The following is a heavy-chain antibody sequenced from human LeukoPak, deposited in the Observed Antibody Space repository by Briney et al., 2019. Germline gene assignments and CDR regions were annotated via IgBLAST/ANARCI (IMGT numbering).Heavy chain of an antibody. CDR1: GYTFTNYD. J-gene: IGHJ4*02. Sequence: ASVKVSCKASGYTFTNYDINWVRQATGQGLEWMGWMHPNNGNTGYAQKFQGRVTMTRDTSISTAYMELGSLSSEDTAVYYCARGPMVGADSYWGQGTLVTVSS. V-gene: IGHV1-8*01. D-gene: IGHD1-26*01. CDR2: MHPNNGNT. CDR3: ARGPMVGADSY.